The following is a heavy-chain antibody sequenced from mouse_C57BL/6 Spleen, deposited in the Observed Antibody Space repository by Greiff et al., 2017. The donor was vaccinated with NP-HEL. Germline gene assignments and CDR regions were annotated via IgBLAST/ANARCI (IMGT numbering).Heavy chain of an antibody. V-gene: IGHV4-1*01. Sequence: EVKLQESGGGLVQPGGSLKLSCAASGIDFSRYWMSWVRRAPGKGLEWIGEINPDSSTINYAPSLKDKFIISRDNAKNTLYLQMSKVRSEDTALYYCASTYYSNPYYAMDYWGQGTSVTVSS. D-gene: IGHD2-5*01. CDR2: INPDSSTI. CDR1: GIDFSRYW. CDR3: ASTYYSNPYYAMDY. J-gene: IGHJ4*01.